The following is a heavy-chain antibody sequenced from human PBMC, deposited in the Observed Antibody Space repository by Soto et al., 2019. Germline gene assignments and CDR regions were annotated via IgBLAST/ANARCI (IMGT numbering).Heavy chain of an antibody. CDR1: GFTFSSYS. Sequence: GGSLRLSCAASGFTFSSYSMNWVRQAPGKGLEWVSSISSSSSSYIYYADSVKGRFTISRDNAKNSLYLQMNSLRAEDTAVYYCARDTGRLPFDYWGQGTLVTVSS. J-gene: IGHJ4*02. D-gene: IGHD4-17*01. CDR3: ARDTGRLPFDY. CDR2: ISSSSSSYI. V-gene: IGHV3-21*01.